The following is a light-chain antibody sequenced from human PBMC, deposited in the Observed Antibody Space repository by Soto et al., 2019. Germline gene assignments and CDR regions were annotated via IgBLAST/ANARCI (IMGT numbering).Light chain of an antibody. V-gene: IGKV1-5*01. CDR1: QSISSW. Sequence: DIQMTQSPSTLSASVGDRVTITCRASQSISSWLAWYQQKPGKAPKLLIYDASSLESGVPSRFSGIEYGTEFTLTISSRQPDDFATYYCQQYNSYVTFGGGTKVEIK. CDR3: QQYNSYVT. J-gene: IGKJ4*01. CDR2: DAS.